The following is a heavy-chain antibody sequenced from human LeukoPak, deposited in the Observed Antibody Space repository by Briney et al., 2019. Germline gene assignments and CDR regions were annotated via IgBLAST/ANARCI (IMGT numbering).Heavy chain of an antibody. CDR2: IYYSGST. Sequence: SETLSLTCTVSGGSISSGSYYWVWIRQPPGKGLGWIGSIYYSGSTYYNPSLPSLKSRVTMSVDTSKNQFSLKLSSVTAADTAVYYCARDRQQLVRGDHFDYWGQGTLVTVSS. V-gene: IGHV4-39*07. CDR3: ARDRQQLVRGDHFDY. J-gene: IGHJ4*02. D-gene: IGHD6-13*01. CDR1: GGSISSGSYY.